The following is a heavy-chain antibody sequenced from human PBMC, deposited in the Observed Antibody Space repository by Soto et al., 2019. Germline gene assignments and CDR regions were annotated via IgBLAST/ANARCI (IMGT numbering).Heavy chain of an antibody. CDR1: KFTITSYW. Sequence: EVQLVESGGGLVQPGGSVRLSCAASKFTITSYWMHWVRQAPGKGLVWVSRINSDGSSISYADVVKGRFTISRDKDKNTLYLQMNSLRVEDTAVYYCAREVSHGYVLRGMDVWGQGTTVTVFS. J-gene: IGHJ6*02. V-gene: IGHV3-74*01. CDR2: INSDGSSI. CDR3: AREVSHGYVLRGMDV. D-gene: IGHD5-18*01.